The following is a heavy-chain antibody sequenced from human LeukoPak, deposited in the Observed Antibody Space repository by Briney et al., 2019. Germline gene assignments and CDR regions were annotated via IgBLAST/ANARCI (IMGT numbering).Heavy chain of an antibody. Sequence: GGSLRLSCAASGFTFSDYYMSWIRQAPGQGPEWVSHISTTGNSIYYADSVKGRFTISRDNAKNSLYLQMNSLRAEDTAVYYCARVRGSYSTDYWGQGTLVTVSS. V-gene: IGHV3-11*04. CDR2: ISTTGNSI. CDR3: ARVRGSYSTDY. D-gene: IGHD1-26*01. J-gene: IGHJ4*02. CDR1: GFTFSDYY.